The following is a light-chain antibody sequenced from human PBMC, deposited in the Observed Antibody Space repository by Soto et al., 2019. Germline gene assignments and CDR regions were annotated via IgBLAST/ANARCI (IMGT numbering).Light chain of an antibody. V-gene: IGKV3-20*01. CDR3: QPYENTPPSVT. CDR1: QSVSSDY. Sequence: EIVLTQSPDTLSLSPGERATLSCRASQSVSSDYLVWYQQKPGQAPRLLIYGASRRATGIPDRFSGGGSGTDFSLTISRLEPEDFAVYYCQPYENTPPSVTFGPGTKVDIK. J-gene: IGKJ3*01. CDR2: GAS.